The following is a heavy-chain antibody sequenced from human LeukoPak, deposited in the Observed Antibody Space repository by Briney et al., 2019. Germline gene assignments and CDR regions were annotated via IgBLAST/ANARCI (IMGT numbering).Heavy chain of an antibody. CDR3: ARVGSYGGLDY. D-gene: IGHD5-18*01. CDR2: INPNSGGT. Sequence: GASVKVSCKASGYTFTDYYMHWVRQAPGQGLELMGRINPNSGGTNYAQKFQGRVTMTRDTSINTAYMELSRLRSDDTAVYYCARVGSYGGLDYWGQGPLVTVSS. CDR1: GYTFTDYY. V-gene: IGHV1-2*06. J-gene: IGHJ4*02.